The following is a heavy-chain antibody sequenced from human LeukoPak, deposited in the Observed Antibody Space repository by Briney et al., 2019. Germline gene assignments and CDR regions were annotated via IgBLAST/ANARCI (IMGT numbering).Heavy chain of an antibody. CDR2: INHSGST. CDR3: ARGRGIVPASAHFGY. D-gene: IGHD2-2*01. Sequence: SETLSLTCAVYGGSFSGYYWSWIRQPPGKGLEWIGEINHSGSTNYNPSLKSRVTISVDTSKNQFSLKLSSVTAADTAVYYCARGRGIVPASAHFGYWGQGTLVTVSS. J-gene: IGHJ4*02. V-gene: IGHV4-34*01. CDR1: GGSFSGYY.